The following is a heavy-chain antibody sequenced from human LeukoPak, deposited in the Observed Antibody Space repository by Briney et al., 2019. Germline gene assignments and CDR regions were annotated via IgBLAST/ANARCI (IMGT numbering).Heavy chain of an antibody. CDR1: GGSFSGYF. CDR3: ARGGYYYDSSGYYTFDY. D-gene: IGHD3-22*01. CDR2: INHSGST. Sequence: SETLSLTCAVYGGSFSGYFWSWIRQPPGKGLEWIGEINHSGSTNYNPSLKSRVTMSVDTSKNQFSLKLSSVTAADTAVYYCARGGYYYDSSGYYTFDYWGQGTLVTVSS. V-gene: IGHV4-34*01. J-gene: IGHJ4*02.